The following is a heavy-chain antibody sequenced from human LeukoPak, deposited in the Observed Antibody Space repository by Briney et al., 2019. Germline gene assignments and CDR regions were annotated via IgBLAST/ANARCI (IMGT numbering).Heavy chain of an antibody. CDR1: GFILSSHW. V-gene: IGHV3-7*01. CDR3: VRSGSYFSK. D-gene: IGHD1-26*01. Sequence: GGSLRLSCAASGFILSSHWMSWVRQAPGKGLEWVANINLDGNDKNYVDSVKGRFTISRDNAKNSLYLQMNSLRAEDTAMYYCVRSGSYFSKWGQGTLVTVSS. CDR2: INLDGNDK. J-gene: IGHJ4*02.